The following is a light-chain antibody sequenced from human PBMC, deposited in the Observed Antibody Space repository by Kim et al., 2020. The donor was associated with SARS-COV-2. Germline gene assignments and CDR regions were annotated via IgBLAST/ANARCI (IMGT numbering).Light chain of an antibody. CDR2: LNSDGSH. J-gene: IGLJ1*01. CDR1: SGHSSYA. Sequence: QPVLTQSPSASASLGASVKLTCTLSSGHSSYAIAWHQQQPEKGPRYLMKLNSDGSHSKGDGIPDRFSGSSSWAERYLTISSLQSEDEADYYCQTWGTGIRVFGTGTKVTVL. V-gene: IGLV4-69*01. CDR3: QTWGTGIRV.